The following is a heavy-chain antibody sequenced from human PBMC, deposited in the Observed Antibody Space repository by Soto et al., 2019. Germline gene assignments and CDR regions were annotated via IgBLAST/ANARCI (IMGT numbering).Heavy chain of an antibody. Sequence: QVQLQESGPGLVKPSQTLSLTCTVSGGSIRNVNYCWSWIRQSPDKGLEWIGNIYNGGSTYNNPSLRSRVTISVDTSKNQFSLKLSSVSAADTAVDSCGSGPYGDKVDFWGQGTLVTVSS. D-gene: IGHD3-16*01. CDR3: GSGPYGDKVDF. CDR1: GGSIRNVNYC. V-gene: IGHV4-30-4*01. CDR2: IYNGGST. J-gene: IGHJ4*02.